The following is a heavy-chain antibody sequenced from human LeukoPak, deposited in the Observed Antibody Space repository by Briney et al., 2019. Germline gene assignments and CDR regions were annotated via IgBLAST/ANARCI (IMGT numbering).Heavy chain of an antibody. CDR3: ARGGGDIVVVPADY. Sequence: SQTLSLTCTVSGGSISSGDYYWSWIRQPPGKGLEWIGYIYYSGSTYYNPSLKSRVTISVDTSKNQFSLKLSSVTAADTAVYYCARGGGDIVVVPADYWGQGTLVTVSS. D-gene: IGHD2-2*01. CDR1: GGSISSGDYY. CDR2: IYYSGST. J-gene: IGHJ4*02. V-gene: IGHV4-30-4*08.